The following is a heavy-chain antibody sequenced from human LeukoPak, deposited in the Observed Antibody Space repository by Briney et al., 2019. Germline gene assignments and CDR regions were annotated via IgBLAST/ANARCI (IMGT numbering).Heavy chain of an antibody. Sequence: GASVKVSCKASVYTFTSYDINWVRQATGQELEWMGWMNPNSGNTGYAQKFRGRVTMTRDTSISTAYMELSSLSSEDTAVYYCARAGIVATMNADWFDPWGQGTLVTVSS. CDR2: MNPNSGNT. D-gene: IGHD5-12*01. CDR1: VYTFTSYD. V-gene: IGHV1-8*01. J-gene: IGHJ5*02. CDR3: ARAGIVATMNADWFDP.